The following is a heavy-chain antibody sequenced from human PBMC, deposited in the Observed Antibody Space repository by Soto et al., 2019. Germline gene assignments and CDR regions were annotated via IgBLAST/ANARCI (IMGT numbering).Heavy chain of an antibody. J-gene: IGHJ4*02. CDR1: GNTFTYRY. Sequence: QMQLVQSGAEVKKTGSSVTVSCKALGNTFTYRYLHWVRQAPGQELEWMGWITPFSGDVHYAQKFQERVTITSERSINTAYMQMSSLRSEDTAMYFCASGGHGSGPFTWELPDHWGQGTLVTVSS. CDR3: ASGGHGSGPFTWELPDH. D-gene: IGHD1-26*01. CDR2: ITPFSGDV. V-gene: IGHV1-45*02.